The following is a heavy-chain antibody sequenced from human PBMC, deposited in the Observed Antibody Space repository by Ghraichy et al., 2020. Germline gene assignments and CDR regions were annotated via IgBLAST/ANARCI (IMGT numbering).Heavy chain of an antibody. D-gene: IGHD6-19*01. CDR1: GFTFSNYA. Sequence: GGSLRLSCAASGFTFSNYAMSWVRQAPGKGLEWVSTISGSGGSTYYADSVKGRFTISRDNSKNRLYLQLNSLRAEDTAVYYCAKVKYSSGWANDYWGQGTLVTVSS. J-gene: IGHJ4*02. V-gene: IGHV3-23*01. CDR2: ISGSGGST. CDR3: AKVKYSSGWANDY.